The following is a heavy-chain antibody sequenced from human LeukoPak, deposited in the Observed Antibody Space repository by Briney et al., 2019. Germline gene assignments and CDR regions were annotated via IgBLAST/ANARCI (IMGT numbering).Heavy chain of an antibody. Sequence: GGSLRLSCAASGFTFSSYSMNWVRQAPGKGLEWVANIKQDGSQKSYVDSVKGRFTISRDNANNLLYLRMNSLRAEDTAVYYCARESFAARWDWGQGTLVTVSS. V-gene: IGHV3-7*01. CDR2: IKQDGSQK. J-gene: IGHJ4*02. CDR1: GFTFSSYS. D-gene: IGHD6-6*01. CDR3: ARESFAARWD.